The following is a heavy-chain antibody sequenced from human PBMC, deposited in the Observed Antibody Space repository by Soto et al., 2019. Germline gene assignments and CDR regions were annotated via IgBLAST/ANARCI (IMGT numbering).Heavy chain of an antibody. Sequence: GGSLRLSCAASGFIFSAYGMHWVRQAPGKGLEWVAVISYDGSNKYYADAVKGRFTVSRDNSRDILYLQLNSLRAEDTAVYYCAKDKGYQLTENNFDSWGQGTLVTVSS. CDR2: ISYDGSNK. V-gene: IGHV3-30*18. CDR3: AKDKGYQLTENNFDS. J-gene: IGHJ4*02. CDR1: GFIFSAYG. D-gene: IGHD2-2*01.